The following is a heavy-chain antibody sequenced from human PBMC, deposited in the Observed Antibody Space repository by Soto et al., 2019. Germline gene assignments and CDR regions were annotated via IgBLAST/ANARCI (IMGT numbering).Heavy chain of an antibody. CDR2: INHSGST. D-gene: IGHD3-10*01. Sequence: LVPMSLTCAVYGGCFSGYYWSWISKPPGKGLEWIGEINHSGSTNYNPSLKSRVTISVDTSKNQFSLKLSSVTAADTAVYYCARAHSNMVRGVIRAKLYYYGMDVWGQGTTVTVSS. CDR3: ARAHSNMVRGVIRAKLYYYGMDV. CDR1: GGCFSGYY. J-gene: IGHJ6*02. V-gene: IGHV4-34*01.